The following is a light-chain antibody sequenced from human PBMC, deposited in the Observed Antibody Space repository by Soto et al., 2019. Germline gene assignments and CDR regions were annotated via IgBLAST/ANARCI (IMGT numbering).Light chain of an antibody. CDR2: GAS. J-gene: IGKJ1*01. CDR3: QQYGSSPGT. CDR1: QSVSSSY. V-gene: IGKV3-20*01. Sequence: EFVLTQSPGTLSLSPGERATLSCRASQSVSSSYLAWYQQKPGQAPRLLIYGASSRATGIPDRFSGSGSGTDFTLTINRLEPEDFAVYYCQQYGSSPGTFGQGTKVEIK.